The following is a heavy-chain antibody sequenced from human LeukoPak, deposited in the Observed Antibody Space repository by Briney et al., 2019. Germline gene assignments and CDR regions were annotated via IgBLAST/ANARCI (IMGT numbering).Heavy chain of an antibody. CDR2: VGHEDGTT. CDR1: GSTLSKIS. CDR3: ATGAIVYDY. J-gene: IGHJ4*02. Sequence: ASVRVSCKVSGSTLSKISVDWVRQAPGKGLEWMGSVGHEDGTTIHAQKFQGRFNMTVDTATDTAYMEMSSLMSEDTAIYYCATGAIVYDYWGQRTLVSVSS. D-gene: IGHD3-9*01. V-gene: IGHV1-24*01.